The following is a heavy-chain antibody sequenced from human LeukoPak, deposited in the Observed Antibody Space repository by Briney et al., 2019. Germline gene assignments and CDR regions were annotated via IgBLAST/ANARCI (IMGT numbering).Heavy chain of an antibody. D-gene: IGHD1-26*01. CDR2: INAGTGNT. CDR1: GYTFTGYY. CDR3: ARERRGSYGGFDY. Sequence: TSVKVSCKASGYTFTGYYMHWVRQAPGQGLEWMGWINAGTGNTKYSQKFQGRVTITRDTSASTAYMELSSLRSEDTAVYYCARERRGSYGGFDYWGQGTLVTVSS. J-gene: IGHJ4*02. V-gene: IGHV1-3*01.